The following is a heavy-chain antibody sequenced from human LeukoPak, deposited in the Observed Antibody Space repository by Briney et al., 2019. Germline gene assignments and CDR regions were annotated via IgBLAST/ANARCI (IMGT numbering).Heavy chain of an antibody. CDR3: ARGPLIAAAGTW. D-gene: IGHD6-13*01. CDR1: GFTFSSYW. V-gene: IGHV3-7*03. CDR2: INQDGTEK. Sequence: GGSLRLSCAASGFTFSSYWMNWARQAPGEGLEWVAKINQDGTEKAYVDSVRGRFTISRDNAKNSLFLQMNSLRAEDTAVYYCARGPLIAAAGTWWGQGTLVTVSS. J-gene: IGHJ4*02.